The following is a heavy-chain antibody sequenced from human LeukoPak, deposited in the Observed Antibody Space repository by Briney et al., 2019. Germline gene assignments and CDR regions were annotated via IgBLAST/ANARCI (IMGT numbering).Heavy chain of an antibody. CDR3: AKGEYIVGRAPTY. CDR2: IGGSGGNT. Sequence: PGGSLRLFCAASGFTFNKYAMSWVRQAPEKGLEWVSGIGGSGGNTYYADSVKGRFTISRDNSKNTLNLQMNSQRAEDTAMYYCAKGEYIVGRAPTYWGQGTLVTVSS. V-gene: IGHV3-23*01. CDR1: GFTFNKYA. J-gene: IGHJ4*02. D-gene: IGHD1-26*01.